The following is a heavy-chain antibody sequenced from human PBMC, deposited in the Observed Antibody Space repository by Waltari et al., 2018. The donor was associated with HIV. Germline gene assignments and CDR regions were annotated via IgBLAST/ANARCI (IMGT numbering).Heavy chain of an antibody. CDR2: IIPILGIA. CDR3: AAGCTNGVCRMDY. Sequence: QVQLVQSGAEVKKPGSSVKVSCKASGGTFSSYAISWVRQAPGQGLEWMGRIIPILGIANYAQKFQGRVTITADKSTSTAYRELSSLRSEDTAVYYCAAGCTNGVCRMDYWGQGTLVTVSS. D-gene: IGHD2-8*01. J-gene: IGHJ4*02. CDR1: GGTFSSYA. V-gene: IGHV1-69*04.